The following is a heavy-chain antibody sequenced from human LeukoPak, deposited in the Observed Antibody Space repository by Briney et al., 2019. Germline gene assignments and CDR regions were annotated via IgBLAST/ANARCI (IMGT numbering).Heavy chain of an antibody. CDR1: GFTFSGYI. CDR2: ITGSGGGT. CDR3: AKLSAGTTGY. J-gene: IGHJ4*02. Sequence: GESLRLSCSASGFTFSGYIMSWVRQAPGKGLEWVSAITGSGGGTYYADAVKGRFTISRDNSMSTLYLQMNSLRAEDTAVYYCAKLSAGTTGYWGQGTLVTVSS. V-gene: IGHV3-23*01. D-gene: IGHD1-1*01.